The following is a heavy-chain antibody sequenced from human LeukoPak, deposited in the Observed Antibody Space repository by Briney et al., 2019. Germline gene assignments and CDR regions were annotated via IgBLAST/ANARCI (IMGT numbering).Heavy chain of an antibody. CDR1: GFTFSSYW. CDR3: ASPYCSSTSCYDAGAFDI. V-gene: IGHV3-7*01. Sequence: GGSLRLSCAASGFTFSSYWMSWVRQAPGKGLEWVANIKQNGSEKYYVDSVKGRFTISRDNAKNSLYLQMNSLRAEDTAVYYCASPYCSSTSCYDAGAFDIWGQGTMVTVSS. CDR2: IKQNGSEK. J-gene: IGHJ3*02. D-gene: IGHD2-2*01.